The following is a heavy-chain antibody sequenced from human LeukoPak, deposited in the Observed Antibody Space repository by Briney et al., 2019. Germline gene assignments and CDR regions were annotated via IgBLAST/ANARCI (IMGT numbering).Heavy chain of an antibody. CDR3: ARGNYYDSSGPGGY. CDR2: INSDGSST. V-gene: IGHV3-74*01. J-gene: IGHJ4*02. D-gene: IGHD3-22*01. Sequence: GGSLRLSCAASGFTFSSHWMHWVRKTPGKGLVWVSRINSDGSSTSYVDSVAGRFTISRDNAKNTLYLQMNSLRAEDTAVYYCARGNYYDSSGPGGYWGQGTLVIVSS. CDR1: GFTFSSHW.